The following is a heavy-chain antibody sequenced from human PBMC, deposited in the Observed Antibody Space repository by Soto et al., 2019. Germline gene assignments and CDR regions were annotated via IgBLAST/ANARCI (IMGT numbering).Heavy chain of an antibody. J-gene: IGHJ4*02. CDR1: GGSISSYY. CDR2: IYYSGST. V-gene: IGHV4-59*01. Sequence: PSETLSLTCTVSGGSISSYYWSWIRQPPGKRLEWIGYIYYSGSTNYNPSLKSRVTLSVDTSKNQFSLKLSSVTAADTAVYYCARGRSSYYDSSGYYLEYFDYWGPGTLVTASS. D-gene: IGHD3-22*01. CDR3: ARGRSSYYDSSGYYLEYFDY.